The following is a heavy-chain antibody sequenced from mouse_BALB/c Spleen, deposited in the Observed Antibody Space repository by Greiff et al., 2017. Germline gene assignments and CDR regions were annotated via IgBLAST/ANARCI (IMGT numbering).Heavy chain of an antibody. CDR1: GYAFSSYW. CDR2: IYPGDGDT. Sequence: VQLQESGAELVRPGSSVKISCKASGYAFSSYWMNWVKQRPGQGLEWIGQIYPGDGDTNYNGKFKGKATLTADKYSSTAYMQLSSLTSEDSAVYFCSRKGIHYYGPDYWGQGTTLTVSS. V-gene: IGHV1-80*01. CDR3: SRKGIHYYGPDY. D-gene: IGHD1-2*01. J-gene: IGHJ2*01.